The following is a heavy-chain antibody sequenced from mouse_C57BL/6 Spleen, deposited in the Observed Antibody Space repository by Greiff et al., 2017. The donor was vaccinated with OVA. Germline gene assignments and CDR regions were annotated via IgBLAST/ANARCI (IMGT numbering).Heavy chain of an antibody. Sequence: QVQLQQSGAELVRPGASVTLSCKASGYTFTDYEMHWVKQTPVHGLEWIGAIDPETGGTAYNQTFKGKAILTADKSSSTAYMELRSLTSEDSAVYYCTRAGTAQATDYWGQGTTLTVSS. V-gene: IGHV1-15*01. J-gene: IGHJ2*01. CDR1: GYTFTDYE. D-gene: IGHD3-2*02. CDR3: TRAGTAQATDY. CDR2: IDPETGGT.